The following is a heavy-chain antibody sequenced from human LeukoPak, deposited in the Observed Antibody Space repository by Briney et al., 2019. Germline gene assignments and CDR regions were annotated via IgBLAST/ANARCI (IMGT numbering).Heavy chain of an antibody. V-gene: IGHV3-53*01. Sequence: PGGSLRLSCAASAFTVSGNYMSWVRQAPGKGLEWVSAIYSACNTYYADSVKGRFTISRDNSKNTLYLQMNSLRAEDTAVYYCASSYCGGTLCYDHYWGHGTLVTVSS. CDR3: ASSYCGGTLCYDHY. CDR1: AFTVSGNY. CDR2: IYSACNT. D-gene: IGHD2-21*01. J-gene: IGHJ4*01.